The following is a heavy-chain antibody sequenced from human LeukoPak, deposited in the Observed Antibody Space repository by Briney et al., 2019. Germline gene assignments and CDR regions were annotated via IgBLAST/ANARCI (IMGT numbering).Heavy chain of an antibody. CDR2: IHVSGGT. CDR1: GASISSYY. D-gene: IGHD2-15*01. Sequence: PSETLSLSCTVSGASISSYYWNWIQQSPGKGLEWIGYIHVSGGTSYDPSLKSRVTISIDTSKNQFSLKLSSVTAADTAVYYCARDLGYCSGGSCQGAFDIWGQGTMVTVSS. J-gene: IGHJ3*02. V-gene: IGHV4-59*12. CDR3: ARDLGYCSGGSCQGAFDI.